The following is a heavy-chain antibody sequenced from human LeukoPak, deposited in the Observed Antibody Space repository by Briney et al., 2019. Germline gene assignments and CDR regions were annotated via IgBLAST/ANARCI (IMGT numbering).Heavy chain of an antibody. Sequence: SETLSLTCTLSVGSLTTNDYYWGWVRQPPGKGLEWIGTIYYSGSTYFNPSLKSRVPIPVDTSKNPSSLKLSSVTAADTDVYYCARWDCSGGSCYRYYYYYIDVWGKGTTVTVSS. D-gene: IGHD2-15*01. CDR1: VGSLTTNDYY. J-gene: IGHJ6*03. V-gene: IGHV4-39*01. CDR3: ARWDCSGGSCYRYYYYYIDV. CDR2: IYYSGST.